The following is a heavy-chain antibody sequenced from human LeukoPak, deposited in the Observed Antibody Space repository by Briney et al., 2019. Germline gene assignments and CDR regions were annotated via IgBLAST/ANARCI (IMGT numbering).Heavy chain of an antibody. CDR1: GCTFSSYW. V-gene: IGHV3-7*01. CDR2: IKQDGSEK. J-gene: IGHJ5*02. Sequence: GGSLRLSCAGSGCTFSSYWMSWVRQAPGKGLEWVANIKQDGSEKYYVDSVKGRFTISRDNAKNSLYLQMNSLRAEDTAVYYCARLYYYDSSGYYNWFDPWGQGTLVTVPS. CDR3: ARLYYYDSSGYYNWFDP. D-gene: IGHD3-22*01.